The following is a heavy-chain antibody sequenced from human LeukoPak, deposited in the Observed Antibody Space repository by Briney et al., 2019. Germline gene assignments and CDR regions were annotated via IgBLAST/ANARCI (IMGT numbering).Heavy chain of an antibody. V-gene: IGHV3-23*01. Sequence: GGSLRLSCAASGFTFSSYAMSWVRQAPGKGLEWVSAISGSGGSTYYAASVKGRFTISRDNSKNTLYLQMNSLRAEDTAVYYCAKDSGYSSSWYVVWYYFDYWGQGTLVTVSS. CDR3: AKDSGYSSSWYVVWYYFDY. CDR2: ISGSGGST. CDR1: GFTFSSYA. D-gene: IGHD6-13*01. J-gene: IGHJ4*02.